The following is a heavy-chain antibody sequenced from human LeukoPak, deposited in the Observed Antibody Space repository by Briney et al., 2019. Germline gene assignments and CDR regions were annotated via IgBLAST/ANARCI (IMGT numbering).Heavy chain of an antibody. Sequence: GGSLRLSCAASGFTFSSYGMHWVRQAPGKGLEWVAFIRYDGSNKYYADSVKGRFTISRDNSKNTLYLQMNSLRAEDTAVYYCAKDRTIFGLYYLDYWGQGTLVTVSS. V-gene: IGHV3-30*02. D-gene: IGHD3-3*01. J-gene: IGHJ4*02. CDR1: GFTFSSYG. CDR2: IRYDGSNK. CDR3: AKDRTIFGLYYLDY.